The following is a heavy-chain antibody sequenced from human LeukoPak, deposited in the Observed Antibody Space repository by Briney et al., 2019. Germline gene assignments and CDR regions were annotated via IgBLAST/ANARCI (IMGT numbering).Heavy chain of an antibody. Sequence: ASVKVSCKVSGYTLTELSMHWVRQAPGKGLEWMGGFDPEDGETIYAQKFQGRVTMTEDTSTDTAYMELSSLRSEDTAVYYCATEAEWSRFFDYWSQGTLVTVSS. D-gene: IGHD3-3*01. CDR2: FDPEDGET. V-gene: IGHV1-24*01. CDR1: GYTLTELS. CDR3: ATEAEWSRFFDY. J-gene: IGHJ4*02.